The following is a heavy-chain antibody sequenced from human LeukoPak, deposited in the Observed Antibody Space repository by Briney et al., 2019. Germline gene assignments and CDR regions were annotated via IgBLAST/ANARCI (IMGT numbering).Heavy chain of an antibody. Sequence: ASVKVSCKASGYTFTGYYMHWVRQAPGQGLEWMGWINPNSGGTSYAQKFQGRVTMTRDTSISTAYMELSRLRSDDTAVYYCARDSSSGYYGNWFDPWGQGTLVTVSS. CDR1: GYTFTGYY. D-gene: IGHD3-22*01. V-gene: IGHV1-2*02. CDR2: INPNSGGT. CDR3: ARDSSSGYYGNWFDP. J-gene: IGHJ5*02.